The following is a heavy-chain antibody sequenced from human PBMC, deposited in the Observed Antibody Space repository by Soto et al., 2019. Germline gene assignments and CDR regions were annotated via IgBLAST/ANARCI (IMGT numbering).Heavy chain of an antibody. CDR2: IYYSGST. CDR3: ARGAGKYYFDY. Sequence: PSETLSLTCTVSGGSISSSSYYWGWIRQPPGKGLEWIGSIYYSGSTYYNPSLKSRVTISVDTSKNQFSLKLSSVTAADTAVYYCARGAGKYYFDYWGQGTLVTVSS. V-gene: IGHV4-39*01. CDR1: GGSISSSSYY. J-gene: IGHJ4*02.